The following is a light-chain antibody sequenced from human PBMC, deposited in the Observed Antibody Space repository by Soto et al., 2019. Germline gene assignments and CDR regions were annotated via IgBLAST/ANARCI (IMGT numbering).Light chain of an antibody. J-gene: IGKJ2*01. CDR1: QSISTW. V-gene: IGKV1-5*03. Sequence: DIQMTQSPSTLSASVGDRVTITCRASQSISTWSAWYQQKPGTAPKLLIYKASTLESGVPSRFSGSRSGTEFTLTVSSLQPDDFATYYCQQYNDSFPYTVGQGTKVDIK. CDR3: QQYNDSFPYT. CDR2: KAS.